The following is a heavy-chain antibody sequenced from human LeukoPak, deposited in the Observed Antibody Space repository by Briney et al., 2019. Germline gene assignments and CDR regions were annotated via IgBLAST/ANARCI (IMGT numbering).Heavy chain of an antibody. Sequence: AGSLRLSCAASGFTFSDYYMSWIRQAPGKGLEWVSYISSSGSTIYYADSVKGRFTISRENAKTALSLQMNSLRAEDTAVYYCARALSLSITMIVVVPDAFDIWGQGTMVTVSS. D-gene: IGHD3-22*01. J-gene: IGHJ3*02. CDR1: GFTFSDYY. CDR2: ISSSGSTI. V-gene: IGHV3-11*01. CDR3: ARALSLSITMIVVVPDAFDI.